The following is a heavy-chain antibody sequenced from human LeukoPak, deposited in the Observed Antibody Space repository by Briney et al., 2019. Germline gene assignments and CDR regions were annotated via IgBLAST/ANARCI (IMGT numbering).Heavy chain of an antibody. V-gene: IGHV4-4*02. CDR2: IYHSGST. J-gene: IGHJ6*03. CDR1: GGSISSSNW. Sequence: PSETLSLTCAVSGGSISSSNWWSWVRQPPGKGLEWIGEIYHSGSTNYNPSLKSRVTISVDKSKNQFSLKLSSVTAADTAVYYCARSSVPYYYYNYYMDVWGKGTTVTISS. D-gene: IGHD3-22*01. CDR3: ARSSVPYYYYNYYMDV.